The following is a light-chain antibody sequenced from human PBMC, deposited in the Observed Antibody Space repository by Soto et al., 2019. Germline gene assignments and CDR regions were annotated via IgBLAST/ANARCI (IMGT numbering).Light chain of an antibody. J-gene: IGLJ1*01. CDR2: EVS. CDR1: SSDVGGYNY. CDR3: SSYTSSSTLYV. Sequence: QSALTQPASVSGSPGQSITISCTGTSSDVGGYNYVSWYQQHPGKAPKLMIYEVSNRPPGVSNRFSGSKSSNTASLTISGLQAEDEADYYCSSYTSSSTLYVFGTGTKVTVL. V-gene: IGLV2-14*01.